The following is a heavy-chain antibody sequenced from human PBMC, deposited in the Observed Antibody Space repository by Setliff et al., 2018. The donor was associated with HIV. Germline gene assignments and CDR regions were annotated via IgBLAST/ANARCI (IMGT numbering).Heavy chain of an antibody. CDR2: ISSSSSTI. CDR3: ARGVRAYSTSPRGFDI. J-gene: IGHJ3*02. V-gene: IGHV3-48*01. CDR1: GFTFSNYN. D-gene: IGHD2-15*01. Sequence: GGSLRLSCAASGFTFSNYNMNWFRQAPGKGLEWVSYISSSSSTIYYADSVKGRFSISRDNAKNSLYLQMNSLRAEDAAVFYCARGVRAYSTSPRGFDIWGQGTMVTVSS.